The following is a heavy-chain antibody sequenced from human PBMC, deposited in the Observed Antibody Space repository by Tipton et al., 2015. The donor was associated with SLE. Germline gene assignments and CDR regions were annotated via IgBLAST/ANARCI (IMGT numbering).Heavy chain of an antibody. CDR2: ILYTGNT. CDR3: ARDGGYSSSSPDY. Sequence: TLSLTCSVSGGSISNTIYYWGWIRQPPGKGLEWIGSILYTGNTYYNPSLKSRVTISVDTSKSQFSLNLSSVTATDTAMYYCARDGGYSSSSPDYWGQGTLVTVSS. D-gene: IGHD6-13*01. V-gene: IGHV4-39*07. CDR1: GGSISNTIYY. J-gene: IGHJ4*02.